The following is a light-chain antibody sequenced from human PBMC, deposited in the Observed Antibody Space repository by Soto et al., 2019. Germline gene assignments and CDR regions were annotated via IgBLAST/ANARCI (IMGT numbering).Light chain of an antibody. Sequence: EIVLTQSPGTLSLSPGERATLSCRASPSVSSSYLAWYQQKPGQAPRLLIYVASSRATGIPDRFSGSGSGTDFTLTISRLEPEDFAVYYCQQYGSSPPYTFGQGTKLEIK. V-gene: IGKV3-20*01. CDR2: VAS. J-gene: IGKJ2*01. CDR3: QQYGSSPPYT. CDR1: PSVSSSY.